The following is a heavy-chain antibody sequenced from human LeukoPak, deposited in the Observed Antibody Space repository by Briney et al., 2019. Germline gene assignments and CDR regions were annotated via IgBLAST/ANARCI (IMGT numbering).Heavy chain of an antibody. V-gene: IGHV6-1*01. CDR3: ARTYGDWDAFHI. CDR1: GDSVSSNSAA. CDR2: TYYRSEGYN. Sequence: SQTLSLTCAISGDSVSSNSAAWNWIRQSPSRGLEWLGRTYYRSEGYNDYAVSVKSRITINPDTSKNQFSLQLNSVTPEDTAVYYCARTYGDWDAFHIWGQGTMVTVSS. J-gene: IGHJ3*02. D-gene: IGHD2-21*01.